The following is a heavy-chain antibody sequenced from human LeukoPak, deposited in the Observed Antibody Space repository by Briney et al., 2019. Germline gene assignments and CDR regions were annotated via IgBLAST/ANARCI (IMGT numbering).Heavy chain of an antibody. V-gene: IGHV3-53*01. CDR1: GFTVGSNT. J-gene: IGHJ4*02. CDR3: ARQSGRSGWYNDY. CDR2: IYGGGSK. D-gene: IGHD6-19*01. Sequence: PGGSLRLSCAASGFTVGSNTMSWVRQAPGKGLEWVSIIYGGGSKCYPDSVKGRFTISRDNSKNTLYLQMNTLRVEDRAVYYCARQSGRSGWYNDYWGQGTLVTVSS.